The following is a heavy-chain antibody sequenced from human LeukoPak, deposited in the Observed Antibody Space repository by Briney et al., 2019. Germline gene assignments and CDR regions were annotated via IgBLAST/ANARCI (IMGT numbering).Heavy chain of an antibody. CDR3: ARGRDWATPHAFDI. J-gene: IGHJ3*02. D-gene: IGHD5-12*01. V-gene: IGHV4-38-2*02. Sequence: SETLSLTCTVSGYSTSSGYYWGWIRQPPGKGLEWIGSIYYSGSTYYNPSLKSRVTISLDRSKNQFSLWLTSVTAADTAVFYCARGRDWATPHAFDIWGHGTMVTVSS. CDR1: GYSTSSGYY. CDR2: IYYSGST.